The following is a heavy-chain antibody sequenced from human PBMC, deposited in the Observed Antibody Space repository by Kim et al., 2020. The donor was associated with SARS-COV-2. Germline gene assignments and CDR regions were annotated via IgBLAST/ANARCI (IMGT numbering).Heavy chain of an antibody. CDR2: IKSKTDGGTT. CDR3: TTWVYSSSGIDY. J-gene: IGHJ4*02. Sequence: GGSLRLSCAASGFTFSNAWMSWVRQAPGKGLEWVGRIKSKTDGGTTDYAAPVKGRFTISRDDSKNTLYLQMNSLKTEDTAVYYCTTWVYSSSGIDYWGQGTLVTVSS. D-gene: IGHD6-6*01. CDR1: GFTFSNAW. V-gene: IGHV3-15*01.